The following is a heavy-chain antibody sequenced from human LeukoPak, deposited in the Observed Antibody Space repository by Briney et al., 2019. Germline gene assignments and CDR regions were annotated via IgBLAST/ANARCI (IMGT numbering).Heavy chain of an antibody. V-gene: IGHV4-39*07. D-gene: IGHD2/OR15-2a*01. CDR1: GASISGSTYY. CDR3: VRDPASIGVDP. J-gene: IGHJ5*02. Sequence: TSETLSLTCSVSGASISGSTYYWGWIRQPPGKGLEWIGSVYFSGNTSYAPSLRDRVTIFVDASSNPFSLKLMSVTAADTAIYFCVRDPASIGVDPWGQGALVTVSS. CDR2: VYFSGNT.